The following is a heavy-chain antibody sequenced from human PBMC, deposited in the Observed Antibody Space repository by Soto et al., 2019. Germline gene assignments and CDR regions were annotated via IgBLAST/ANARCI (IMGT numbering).Heavy chain of an antibody. CDR3: ARDRSVQLDRGKPSYYYYGMDV. D-gene: IGHD1-1*01. J-gene: IGHJ6*02. CDR1: GDSVSSNSAA. V-gene: IGHV6-1*01. CDR2: TYYRSKWYN. Sequence: SQTLSLTCAISGDSVSSNSAALSWIRQSPSRGLEWLGRTYYRSKWYNDYAVSVKSRITINPDTSKNQFSLQLNSVTPEDTAVYYCARDRSVQLDRGKPSYYYYGMDVWGQGTTVTSP.